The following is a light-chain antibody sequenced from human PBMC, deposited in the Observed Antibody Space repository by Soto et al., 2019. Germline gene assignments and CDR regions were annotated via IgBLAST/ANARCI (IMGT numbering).Light chain of an antibody. J-gene: IGKJ2*01. Sequence: DIVLTQSPATLSLSPGERATLSCRASQNIDAYLLWFQQKPGQPPRLLIYDASNRASGIPARFSGSGSGTDYTLTISRLEPEDFVVYFCHHRSKWPYTFGPGTKLEIK. V-gene: IGKV3-11*01. CDR3: HHRSKWPYT. CDR2: DAS. CDR1: QNIDAY.